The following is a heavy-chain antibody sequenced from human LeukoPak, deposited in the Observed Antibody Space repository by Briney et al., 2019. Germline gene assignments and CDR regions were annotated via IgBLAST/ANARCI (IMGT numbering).Heavy chain of an antibody. CDR1: GGTFSSYA. CDR2: IIPIFGTA. V-gene: IGHV1-69*13. D-gene: IGHD5-12*01. J-gene: IGHJ4*02. Sequence: ASVKVSCKASGGTFSSYAISWVRQAPGQGLEWMGGIIPIFGTANYAQKFQGRVTITADESTSTAYMELSSLRSEDTAVYYCARGPLDMGGYDSHFDYWGQGTLVTVSS. CDR3: ARGPLDMGGYDSHFDY.